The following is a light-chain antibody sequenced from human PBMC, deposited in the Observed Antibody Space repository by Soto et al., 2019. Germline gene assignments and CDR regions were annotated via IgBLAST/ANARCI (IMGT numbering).Light chain of an antibody. Sequence: EIVLTQSPATLSLSPGERATLSCRASQSVSSYLAWYQQRPGQAPRLLIFDASNRATGIPARFSGGASGTDFTLTISSLEPDDFAVYYCQQRSNWRFTFGPGTKVDI. V-gene: IGKV3-11*01. CDR3: QQRSNWRFT. CDR1: QSVSSY. CDR2: DAS. J-gene: IGKJ3*01.